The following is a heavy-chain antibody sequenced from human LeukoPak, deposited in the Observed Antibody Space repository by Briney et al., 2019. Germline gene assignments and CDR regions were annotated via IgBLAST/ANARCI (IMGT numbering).Heavy chain of an antibody. J-gene: IGHJ1*01. CDR3: ARDPTGGSNWYYAEYLQH. CDR2: ISVKNGDT. V-gene: IGHV1-18*01. D-gene: IGHD6-13*01. Sequence: AASVKVSRKTSAYTFTSYYINWLRQAPGQGLEWVGWISVKNGDTKFAQRFQGRVNITADTSTRTSYMELRSLSPDDTAIYYCARDPTGGSNWYYAEYLQHSGQGALVIV. CDR1: AYTFTSYY.